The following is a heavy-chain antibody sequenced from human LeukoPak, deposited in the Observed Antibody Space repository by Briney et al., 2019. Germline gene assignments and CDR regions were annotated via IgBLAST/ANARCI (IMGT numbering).Heavy chain of an antibody. Sequence: GGSLRPSCAGSGFTFSNYWIHWVRQAPGKGLVWVSSIRSSSSYKYYADSVEGRFTISRNDAKNSLYLQMNGLRAEDTAVYYCARGRIRGDNYFDYWGQGVLVTVSS. D-gene: IGHD2-15*01. CDR1: GFTFSNYW. CDR3: ARGRIRGDNYFDY. V-gene: IGHV3-21*01. J-gene: IGHJ4*02. CDR2: IRSSSSYK.